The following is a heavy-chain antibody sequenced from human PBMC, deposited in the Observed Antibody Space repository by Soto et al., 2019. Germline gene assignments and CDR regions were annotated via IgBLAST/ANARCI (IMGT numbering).Heavy chain of an antibody. CDR1: GFTFDDYG. CDR2: VNWNGGST. Sequence: GGSLRLSCAASGFTFDDYGMSWARQAPGKGLEWVSGVNWNGGSTGYADSVKGRFTISRDNAKNSLYPQMNSLRAEDTAFYYCVRGASLNFDYWGQGTLVTVS. D-gene: IGHD1-26*01. CDR3: VRGASLNFDY. V-gene: IGHV3-20*04. J-gene: IGHJ4*02.